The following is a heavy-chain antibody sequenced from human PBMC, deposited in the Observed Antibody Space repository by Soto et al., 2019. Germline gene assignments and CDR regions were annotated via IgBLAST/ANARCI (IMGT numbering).Heavy chain of an antibody. Sequence: QVQLQESGPGLVLPSGTLSLTCGASGDSITSRNWWAWVRQTPGKGLEWIGEMHYDGTTNYNPSLKSRVITSIDTTRNQFSLRLKSLTAADTALYYCATQTISYCLDIWGQGTMVTVSS. V-gene: IGHV4-4*02. J-gene: IGHJ6*02. CDR2: MHYDGTT. CDR1: GDSITSRNW. CDR3: ATQTISYCLDI. D-gene: IGHD3-3*01.